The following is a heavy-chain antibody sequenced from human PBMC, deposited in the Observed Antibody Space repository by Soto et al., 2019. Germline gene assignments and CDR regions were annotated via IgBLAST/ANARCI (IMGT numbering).Heavy chain of an antibody. D-gene: IGHD3-16*01. V-gene: IGHV1-18*01. CDR1: GYTFTSYG. CDR2: ISAYNGNT. J-gene: IGHJ6*02. CDR3: ARDYAALSNYYYYGMDV. Sequence: QVQLVQSGAEVKKPGASVKVSCKASGYTFTSYGISWVRQAPGQGLEWMGWISAYNGNTNYAQKLQGRVTMTTDTSTSTAYMELRSLRSDDTAVYYCARDYAALSNYYYYGMDVWGQGTTVTVSS.